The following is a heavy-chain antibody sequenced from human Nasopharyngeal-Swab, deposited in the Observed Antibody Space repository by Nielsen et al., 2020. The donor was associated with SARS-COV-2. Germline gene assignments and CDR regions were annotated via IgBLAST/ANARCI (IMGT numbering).Heavy chain of an antibody. Sequence: GGSLRLSCAASGFTFSSYEMNWVRQAPGKGLEWVSYISSSGSTIYYADSVKGRFTISRDNAKNSLYLQMNSLRAEDTAVYYCASRFDYVPDSPIDYWGQGTLVTVSS. V-gene: IGHV3-48*03. CDR3: ASRFDYVPDSPIDY. CDR1: GFTFSSYE. CDR2: ISSSGSTI. J-gene: IGHJ4*02. D-gene: IGHD3-16*01.